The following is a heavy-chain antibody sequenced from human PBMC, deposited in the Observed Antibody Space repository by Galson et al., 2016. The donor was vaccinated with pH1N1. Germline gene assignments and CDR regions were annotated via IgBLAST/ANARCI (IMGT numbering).Heavy chain of an antibody. CDR2: ISWNSGSI. D-gene: IGHD5-18*01. J-gene: IGHJ4*03. Sequence: SLRLSCAASGFTFDDYAMHWVRQVPGKGLEWVSGISWNSGSIGYADSVKGRFTISRDNAKNSLYLQMNSLRAEDTALYYCAKVERFNYGYIDYWGQGTTVTVSS. CDR1: GFTFDDYA. V-gene: IGHV3-9*01. CDR3: AKVERFNYGYIDY.